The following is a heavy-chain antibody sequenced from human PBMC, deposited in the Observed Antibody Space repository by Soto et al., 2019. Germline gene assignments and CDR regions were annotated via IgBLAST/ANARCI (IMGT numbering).Heavy chain of an antibody. V-gene: IGHV4-59*13. J-gene: IGHJ6*02. CDR3: ARTFTYYYDSSGYYTYYYYGMDV. CDR1: GGSISSYY. CDR2: IYYSGST. D-gene: IGHD3-22*01. Sequence: SETLSLTCTVYGGSISSYYWSWVRKPPGKGLEWIGYIYYSGSTNYNPSLKSRVTISVDTSKNQFSLKLSSVTAADTAVYYCARTFTYYYDSSGYYTYYYYGMDVWGQGTTVTVS.